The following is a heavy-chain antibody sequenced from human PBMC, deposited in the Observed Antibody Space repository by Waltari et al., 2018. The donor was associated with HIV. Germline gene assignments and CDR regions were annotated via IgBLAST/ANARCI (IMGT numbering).Heavy chain of an antibody. D-gene: IGHD1-20*01. CDR2: ISSDGRNK. J-gene: IGHJ4*02. CDR3: AKHRHPYKEGSTYFDF. Sequence: QVHLVDSGGGVVLPAPSMRLSCAASEFTFSSYALRWVRLARGQGLEWGAIISSDGRNKVYADSVKGRFSISRDNSNSTLYLQMNSLRPEDTAIYYCAKHRHPYKEGSTYFDFWGQGTLVTVSS. V-gene: IGHV3-30*18. CDR1: EFTFSSYA.